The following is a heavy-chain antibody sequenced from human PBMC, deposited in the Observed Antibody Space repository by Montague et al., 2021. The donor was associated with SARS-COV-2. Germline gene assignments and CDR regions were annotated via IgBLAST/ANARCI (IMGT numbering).Heavy chain of an antibody. CDR2: ISISGST. D-gene: IGHD6-19*01. V-gene: IGHV4-61*02. CDR1: GGSTSSGSYD. Sequence: TLSLTCTVSGGSTSSGSYDWSWIRQPAGKGLEWIGRISISGSTNYNPSLKSRVTISVDTSKNQFSLKLSSVTAADTAVYYCARDIAVAGLFDYWGQGTLVTVSS. CDR3: ARDIAVAGLFDY. J-gene: IGHJ4*02.